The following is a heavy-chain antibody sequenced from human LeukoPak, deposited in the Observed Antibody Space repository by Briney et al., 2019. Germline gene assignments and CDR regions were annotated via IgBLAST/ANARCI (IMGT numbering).Heavy chain of an antibody. Sequence: SETLSLTCTVSGGSFNIYYWNWIRQPAGKGLEYIGRIYISGSTNYNPSLKSRVTMSVDTSKNQFSLKLSSVTAADTAVYYCARDTYNWNVDTFDPWGQGTLVTVSS. CDR3: ARDTYNWNVDTFDP. D-gene: IGHD1-20*01. J-gene: IGHJ5*02. CDR1: GGSFNIYY. V-gene: IGHV4-4*07. CDR2: IYISGST.